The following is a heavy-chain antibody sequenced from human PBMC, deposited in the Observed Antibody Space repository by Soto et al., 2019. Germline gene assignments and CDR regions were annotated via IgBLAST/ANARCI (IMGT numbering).Heavy chain of an antibody. CDR1: GGTFSSYT. CDR3: ARGYSGYDHTSIAVAGTVAYYYYYGMDV. CDR2: IIPILGIA. Sequence: QVQLVQSGAEVKKPGSSVKVSCKASGGTFSSYTISWVRQAPGQGLEWMGRIIPILGIANYAQKFQGRVTITADKSTSTAYMELSSLRSEDTAVYYCARGYSGYDHTSIAVAGTVAYYYYYGMDVWGQGTTVTVSS. D-gene: IGHD6-19*01. V-gene: IGHV1-69*02. J-gene: IGHJ6*02.